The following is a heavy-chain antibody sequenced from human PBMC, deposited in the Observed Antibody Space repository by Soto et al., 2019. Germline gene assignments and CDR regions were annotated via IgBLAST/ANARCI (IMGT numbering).Heavy chain of an antibody. J-gene: IGHJ5*02. D-gene: IGHD3-3*01. Sequence: PSETLSLTCTVSGGSISSYYWSWIRQPPGKGLEWIGYIYYSGSTNYNPSLKSRVTISVDTSKNQFSLKLSSVTAADTAVYYCAISFGTAILGVVTNWFDPWGQGTLVTVSS. CDR3: AISFGTAILGVVTNWFDP. CDR2: IYYSGST. CDR1: GGSISSYY. V-gene: IGHV4-59*01.